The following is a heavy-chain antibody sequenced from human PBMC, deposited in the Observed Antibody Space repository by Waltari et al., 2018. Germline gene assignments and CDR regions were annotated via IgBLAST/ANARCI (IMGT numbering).Heavy chain of an antibody. D-gene: IGHD3-3*01. V-gene: IGHV3-30*18. CDR2: ISYDGSNK. Sequence: QVQLVESGGGVVQPGRSLRLSCAAPGFTFSSYGMPWVRQAPGKGLEWVPVISYDGSNKYYADSVKGRFTISRDNSKNTLYLQMNSLRAEDTAVYYCAKGVRFLEWLLLGPVDYWGQGTLVTVSS. CDR1: GFTFSSYG. J-gene: IGHJ4*02. CDR3: AKGVRFLEWLLLGPVDY.